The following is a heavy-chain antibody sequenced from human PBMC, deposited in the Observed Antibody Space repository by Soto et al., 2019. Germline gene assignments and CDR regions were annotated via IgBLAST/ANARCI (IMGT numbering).Heavy chain of an antibody. V-gene: IGHV4-59*13. D-gene: IGHD3-22*01. CDR2: IYCSGST. CDR3: AREGLDYYDSSGPDAFDI. CDR1: AGSISGYC. Sequence: ETLSLACTGSAGSISGYCCNWIRQPPWKGLEWIGYIYCSGSTNYTPSLKSRVTISVNTSKNQFSLKLSSVTAADTAVYYCAREGLDYYDSSGPDAFDIWGQGTMVTVSS. J-gene: IGHJ3*02.